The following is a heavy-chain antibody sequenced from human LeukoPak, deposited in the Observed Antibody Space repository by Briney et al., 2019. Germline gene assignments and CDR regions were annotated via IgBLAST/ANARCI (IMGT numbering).Heavy chain of an antibody. Sequence: ASVKVSCRASGYTFTGYYMHWVRQAPGQGLEWMGWINPNSGGTNYAQKFQGRVTMTRDTSISTAYMELSRLRSDDTAVYYCARDLYSSGWYTHWGQGTLVTVSS. CDR1: GYTFTGYY. CDR2: INPNSGGT. J-gene: IGHJ4*02. CDR3: ARDLYSSGWYTH. D-gene: IGHD6-19*01. V-gene: IGHV1-2*02.